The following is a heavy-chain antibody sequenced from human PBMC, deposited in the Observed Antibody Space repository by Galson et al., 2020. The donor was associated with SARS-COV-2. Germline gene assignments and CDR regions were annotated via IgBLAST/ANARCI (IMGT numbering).Heavy chain of an antibody. V-gene: IGHV1-69*13. Sequence: SVKVSCKASGGTFSSYAISWVRQATGQGLEWMGGIIPIFGTANYAQRFQGRVTITADESTSTADMELSSLTSEDTAVYYCAGDESFAPDYYYGTDDYYYGMDVWGQGTTVTVSS. CDR2: IIPIFGTA. CDR3: AGDESFAPDYYYGTDDYYYGMDV. D-gene: IGHD3-10*01. J-gene: IGHJ6*02. CDR1: GGTFSSYA.